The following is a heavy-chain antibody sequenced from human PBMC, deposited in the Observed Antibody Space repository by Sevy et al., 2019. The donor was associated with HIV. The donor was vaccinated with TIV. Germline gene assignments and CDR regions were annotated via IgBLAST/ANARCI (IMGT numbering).Heavy chain of an antibody. J-gene: IGHJ4*02. D-gene: IGHD6-6*01. V-gene: IGHV3-15*01. CDR2: IKSKADGGTT. Sequence: GGSLRLSCAASGFTFSNAWMSWVRQAPGKGLEWVGRIKSKADGGTTDHGAPVKGRFTISGDDSKNTVYLQMNSLKSEDTGVYYCTTGRYSSSMYFEHWGQGTLVTVSS. CDR1: GFTFSNAW. CDR3: TTGRYSSSMYFEH.